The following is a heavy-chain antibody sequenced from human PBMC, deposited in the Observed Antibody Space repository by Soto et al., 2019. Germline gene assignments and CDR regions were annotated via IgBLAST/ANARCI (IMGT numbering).Heavy chain of an antibody. Sequence: SETLSLTCTVSGGSISSGDYYWSWIRQPPGKGLEWIGYIYYSGSTYYNPSLKSRVTISVDTSKNQFSLKLSSVTAADTAVYYCARDQWLMNWFDPWGQGTLVTVSS. CDR3: ARDQWLMNWFDP. V-gene: IGHV4-30-4*01. CDR2: IYYSGST. CDR1: GGSISSGDYY. J-gene: IGHJ5*02. D-gene: IGHD2-8*01.